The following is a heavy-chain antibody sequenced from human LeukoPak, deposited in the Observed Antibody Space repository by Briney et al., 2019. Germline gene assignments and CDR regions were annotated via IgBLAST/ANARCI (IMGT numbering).Heavy chain of an antibody. CDR1: GGSISSGGYS. CDR3: ARAIPQVARGAFDI. Sequence: PSETLSLTCAVSGGSISSGGYSWSWIRQPPGKGLEWIGYIYHSGSTYYNPSLKSRVTISVDRSKNQFSLKLSSVTAADTAVYYCARAIPQVARGAFDIWGQGTMVTVSS. J-gene: IGHJ3*02. CDR2: IYHSGST. V-gene: IGHV4-30-2*01. D-gene: IGHD2-15*01.